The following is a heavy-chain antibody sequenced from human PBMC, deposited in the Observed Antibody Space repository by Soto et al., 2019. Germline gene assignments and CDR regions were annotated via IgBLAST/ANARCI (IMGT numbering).Heavy chain of an antibody. CDR3: ARTPDQNYDFWSGYYYDY. D-gene: IGHD3-3*01. J-gene: IGHJ4*02. V-gene: IGHV1-69*08. CDR2: IIPIFGTA. Sequence: QVQLVQSGAEVKKPGSSVKVSCKASGGTFSSYTISWVRQAPGQGLECMGRIIPIFGTANYAQKFQGRVTITADESTSTAYMELSSLRSEDTAVYYCARTPDQNYDFWSGYYYDYWGQGTLVTVSS. CDR1: GGTFSSYT.